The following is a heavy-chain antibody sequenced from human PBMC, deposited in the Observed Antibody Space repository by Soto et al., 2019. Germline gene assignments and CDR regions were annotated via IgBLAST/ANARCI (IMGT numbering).Heavy chain of an antibody. D-gene: IGHD3-22*01. V-gene: IGHV5-51*01. J-gene: IGHJ3*02. Sequence: GGSLRLSCKGSGYSFTSYWIGWVRQMPGKGLEWMGIIYPGDSDTRYSPSFQGQVTISADKSISTAYLQWSSLKASDTAMYYCARLDSYYYDSSGYYDAFDIWGQGTMVTVSS. CDR3: ARLDSYYYDSSGYYDAFDI. CDR2: IYPGDSDT. CDR1: GYSFTSYW.